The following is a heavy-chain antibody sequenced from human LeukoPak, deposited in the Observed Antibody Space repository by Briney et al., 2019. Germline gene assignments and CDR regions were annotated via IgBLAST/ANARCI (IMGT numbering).Heavy chain of an antibody. CDR2: ITGSGGNT. CDR1: GFIFSSYS. CDR3: AKLYSYGYVGY. D-gene: IGHD5-18*01. J-gene: IGHJ4*02. V-gene: IGHV3-23*01. Sequence: GGSLRLSCAASGFIFSSYSMSWVRQAPGMGLEWVSVITGSGGNTYYADSVKGRFTISRDNSKNTLYLQMNSLRAEDTAVYYCAKLYSYGYVGYWGQGTLVTVSS.